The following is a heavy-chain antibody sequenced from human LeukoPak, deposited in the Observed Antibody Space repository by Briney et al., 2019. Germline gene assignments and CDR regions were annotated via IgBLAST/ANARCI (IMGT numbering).Heavy chain of an antibody. CDR2: INHSGST. J-gene: IGHJ3*02. V-gene: IGHV4-34*01. CDR3: ASDGGSEGAFGI. CDR1: GGSFSGYY. D-gene: IGHD2-15*01. Sequence: SETLSLTCAVYGGSFSGYYWSWIRQPPGKGLEWIGEINHSGSTNYNPSLKSRVTISVDTSKNQFSLKLSSVTAADTAVYYCASDGGSEGAFGIWGQGTMVTVSS.